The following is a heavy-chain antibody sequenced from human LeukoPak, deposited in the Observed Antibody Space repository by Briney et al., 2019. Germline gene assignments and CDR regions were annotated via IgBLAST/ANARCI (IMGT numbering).Heavy chain of an antibody. J-gene: IGHJ4*02. CDR1: GYSFTSYW. Sequence: GESLKISCKGSGYSFTSYWIGWVRQMPGKGLEWMGIIYPGDSDTRYSPSFQGQVTISADKSISTAYLQWSSLKASDTAMYYCARRDYDILTGLDYFDYWGQGTLVTVSS. D-gene: IGHD3-9*01. CDR2: IYPGDSDT. V-gene: IGHV5-51*01. CDR3: ARRDYDILTGLDYFDY.